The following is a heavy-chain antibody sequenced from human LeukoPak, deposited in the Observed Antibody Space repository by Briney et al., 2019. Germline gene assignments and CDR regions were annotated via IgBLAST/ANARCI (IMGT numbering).Heavy chain of an antibody. J-gene: IGHJ5*02. CDR1: GFTFSSYW. CDR3: AREGIAAAWAQNWFDP. Sequence: GGSLRLSCAASGFTFSSYWMHWVRQAPGKGLVWVSRINSDGSSTSYADSVKGRFTISRDNAKNTLYLQMNSLRAEDTAVYYCAREGIAAAWAQNWFDPWGQGTLVTVSS. CDR2: INSDGSST. V-gene: IGHV3-74*01. D-gene: IGHD6-13*01.